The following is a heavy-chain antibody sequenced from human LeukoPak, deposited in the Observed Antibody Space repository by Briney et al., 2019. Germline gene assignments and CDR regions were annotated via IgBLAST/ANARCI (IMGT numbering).Heavy chain of an antibody. D-gene: IGHD6-13*01. J-gene: IGHJ3*02. CDR1: GFTFDDYA. CDR2: ISCNSGSI. CDR3: AKDKTAAGSSAFDI. Sequence: GGPLRLSCAASGFTFDDYAMHWVRQAPGKGLEWVSGISCNSGSIGYAGSVKGRFTISRDNAKNSLYLQMNSLRAEDMALYYCAKDKTAAGSSAFDIWGQGTMVTVSS. V-gene: IGHV3-9*03.